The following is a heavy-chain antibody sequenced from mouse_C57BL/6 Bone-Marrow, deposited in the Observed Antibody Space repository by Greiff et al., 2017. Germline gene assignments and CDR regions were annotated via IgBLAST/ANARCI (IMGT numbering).Heavy chain of an antibody. Sequence: EVKLMESGGGLVQPKGSLKLSCAASGFSFNTYAMNWVRQAPGKGLEWVARIRSKSNNYATYYADSVKDRFTISRDDSESMLYLQMNNLKTEDTAMYYCVRLRGYGNYGFAYWGQGTLVTVSA. V-gene: IGHV10-1*01. CDR2: IRSKSNNYAT. CDR1: GFSFNTYA. CDR3: VRLRGYGNYGFAY. J-gene: IGHJ3*01. D-gene: IGHD2-10*02.